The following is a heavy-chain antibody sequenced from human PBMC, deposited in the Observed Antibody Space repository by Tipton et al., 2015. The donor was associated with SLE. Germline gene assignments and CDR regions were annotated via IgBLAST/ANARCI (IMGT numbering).Heavy chain of an antibody. Sequence: QSGAEVKKPGASVKVSCKASGYTFTSYGISWVRQAPGQGLEWMGGIIPIFGTANYAQKFQGRVTITADESTSTAYMELSSLRSDDTAVYYCARDRFSGSSGWYDYWGQGTLVTVSS. D-gene: IGHD6-19*01. J-gene: IGHJ4*02. CDR2: IIPIFGTA. V-gene: IGHV1-69*13. CDR3: ARDRFSGSSGWYDY. CDR1: GYTFTSYG.